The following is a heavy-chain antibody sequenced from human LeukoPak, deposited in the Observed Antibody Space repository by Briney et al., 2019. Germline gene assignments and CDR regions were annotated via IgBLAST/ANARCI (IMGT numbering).Heavy chain of an antibody. CDR2: ISDSGGST. Sequence: GGSLRLSCAVSGITLSNYGMTWVRQAPGKGLEWVAGISDSGGSTNYADSVKGRFTISRDNPKNTLYLQMNSLRAEGTAVYFCAKRGVVIRVILVGFHKEAYYFDSWGQGALVTVSS. J-gene: IGHJ4*02. CDR1: GITLSNYG. D-gene: IGHD3-22*01. V-gene: IGHV3-23*01. CDR3: AKRGVVIRVILVGFHKEAYYFDS.